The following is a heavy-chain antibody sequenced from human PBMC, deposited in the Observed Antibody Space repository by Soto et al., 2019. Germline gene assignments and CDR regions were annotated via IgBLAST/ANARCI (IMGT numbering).Heavy chain of an antibody. CDR3: ERGEAYDNYPAR. D-gene: IGHD1-1*01. V-gene: IGHV4-34*01. CDR2: IYHSGST. J-gene: IGHJ4*02. CDR1: GGSLSDYY. Sequence: QVQLQEWGAGLLKPSETLSLTCAVSGGSLSDYYWIWIRQFPGKGLEWIGDIYHSGSTNYNPSVRSRVTISVEMSKNQFSLQLRSVTAADTAIYFCERGEAYDNYPARWGQGILVTVSS.